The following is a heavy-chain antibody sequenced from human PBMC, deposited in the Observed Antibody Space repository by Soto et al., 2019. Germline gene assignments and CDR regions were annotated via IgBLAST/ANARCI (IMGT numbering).Heavy chain of an antibody. CDR3: ARQGMIARPKCCMDV. CDR1: GYSFTSYW. CDR2: IYPGDSDT. J-gene: IGHJ6*02. D-gene: IGHD2-21*01. V-gene: IGHV5-51*01. Sequence: GESLKISCKGSGYSFTSYWIGWVRQMPGKGLEWMGIIYPGDSDTRYSPSFQGHVTISADKSISTAYLQWSSLKASDTAMYYCARQGMIARPKCCMDVWGQGTTVTVSS.